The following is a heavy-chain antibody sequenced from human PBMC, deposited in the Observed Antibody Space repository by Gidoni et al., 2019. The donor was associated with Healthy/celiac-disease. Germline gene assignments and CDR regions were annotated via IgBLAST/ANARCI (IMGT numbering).Heavy chain of an antibody. CDR1: GGYFSGYY. CDR3: ARSIAARLWFDP. D-gene: IGHD6-6*01. J-gene: IGHJ5*02. Sequence: QVQLQHRGAGQFKPSENLSLTCAVYGGYFSGYYWSWIRPPPGKGLEWSGEINHNGRPNYTPSLKSRVTISGDTSKSQFSLKRSSLTAADTAVYYCARSIAARLWFDPWGQGTLVTVSS. V-gene: IGHV4-34*01. CDR2: INHNGRP.